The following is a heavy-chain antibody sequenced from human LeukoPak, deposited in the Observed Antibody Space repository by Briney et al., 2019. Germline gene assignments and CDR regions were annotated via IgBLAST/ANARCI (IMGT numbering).Heavy chain of an antibody. CDR3: ARDVYGMDV. CDR1: GFTFSSYA. V-gene: IGHV3-30-3*01. Sequence: QPGGSLRLSCAASGFTFSSYAMHWVRQAPGKGLEWVAVISYDGNNKYYADSVKGRFTISRDNSKNTLYLQMNSLRAEDTAVYYCARDVYGMDVWGQGTTVTVSS. CDR2: ISYDGNNK. J-gene: IGHJ6*02.